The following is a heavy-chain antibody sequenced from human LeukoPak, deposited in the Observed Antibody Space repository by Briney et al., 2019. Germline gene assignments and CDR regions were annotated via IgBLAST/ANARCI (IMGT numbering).Heavy chain of an antibody. D-gene: IGHD3-10*01. J-gene: IGHJ3*02. CDR1: GYTFTSYY. Sequence: EASVKVSCKASGYTFTSYYMHWVRQAPGQGLEWMGIINPSGGSTSYAQKLQGRVTMTRDTSTSTVYMELSSLRSEDTAVYYCARVRSLVRGAFDIWGQGTMVTVSS. CDR3: ARVRSLVRGAFDI. V-gene: IGHV1-46*01. CDR2: INPSGGST.